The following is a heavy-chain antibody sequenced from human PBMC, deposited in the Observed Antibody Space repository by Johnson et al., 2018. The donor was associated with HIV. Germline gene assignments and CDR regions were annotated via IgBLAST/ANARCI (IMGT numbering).Heavy chain of an antibody. Sequence: QVQLVESGGGVVQPGKSLRLSCAASRFTLSNYAMHWVRQAPGKGLEWVSAISGSGGSTYYADSVKGRFTISRDNAKNTLYLQMNSLRVEDTALYYCMVAPRPGDVFDIWGQGTMVVVSS. CDR2: ISGSGGST. CDR3: MVAPRPGDVFDI. V-gene: IGHV3-NL1*01. J-gene: IGHJ3*02. D-gene: IGHD2-8*01. CDR1: RFTLSNYA.